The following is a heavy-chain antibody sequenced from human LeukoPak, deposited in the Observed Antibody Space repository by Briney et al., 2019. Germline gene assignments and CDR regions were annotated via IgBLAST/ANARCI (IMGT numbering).Heavy chain of an antibody. CDR2: ISSSSSTI. D-gene: IGHD6-19*01. J-gene: IGHJ4*02. Sequence: PGGSLRLSCAASGFTFSSYSMNWVRQAPGRGLEWVSYISSSSSTIYFADSVKGRFTISRDNAKNSLYLQMNSPRAEDTAVYYCARDHSSGRPAFDYWGQGTLVTVSS. CDR1: GFTFSSYS. CDR3: ARDHSSGRPAFDY. V-gene: IGHV3-48*01.